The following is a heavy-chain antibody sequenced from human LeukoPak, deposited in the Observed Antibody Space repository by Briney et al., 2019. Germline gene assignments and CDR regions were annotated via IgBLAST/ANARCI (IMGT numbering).Heavy chain of an antibody. D-gene: IGHD3-10*01. V-gene: IGHV3-23*01. CDR2: ISGSGGST. CDR1: GFTFSSYA. J-gene: IGHJ5*02. Sequence: PGGSLRLSCAVSGFTFSSYAMSWVRQAPGKGLEWVSAISGSGGSTYYADSVKGRFTIFRDNSKSTLYLQMNSPRAEDTAVYYCVKVYGSGKYSSELNWFDPWGQGTLVTVPS. CDR3: VKVYGSGKYSSELNWFDP.